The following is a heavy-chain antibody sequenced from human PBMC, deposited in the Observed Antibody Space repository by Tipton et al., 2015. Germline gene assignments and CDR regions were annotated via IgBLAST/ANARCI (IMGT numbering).Heavy chain of an antibody. Sequence: SLRLSCAASGFTFSIYSMHWVRQAPGKGLEWVAVISYDQTTQYYADSVKGRFTISRDNSKNTLYLQMNSLRAEDTAVYYCARDYFYGDPRRAAFDIWGQGTMVTVSS. CDR1: GFTFSIYS. CDR2: ISYDQTTQ. J-gene: IGHJ3*02. D-gene: IGHD4-17*01. V-gene: IGHV3-30*07. CDR3: ARDYFYGDPRRAAFDI.